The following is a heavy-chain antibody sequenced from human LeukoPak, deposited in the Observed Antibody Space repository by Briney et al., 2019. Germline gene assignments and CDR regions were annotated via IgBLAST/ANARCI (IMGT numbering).Heavy chain of an antibody. Sequence: SETLSLTCAVYGGSFSGYYWSWIGQPPGKGLEWIGEINHSGSTNYNPSLKSRVTISVDTSKNQFSLKLSSVTAADTAVYYCARGYPSAMVHYYYYGMDVWGQGTTVTVSS. D-gene: IGHD5-18*01. CDR1: GGSFSGYY. V-gene: IGHV4-34*01. J-gene: IGHJ6*02. CDR2: INHSGST. CDR3: ARGYPSAMVHYYYYGMDV.